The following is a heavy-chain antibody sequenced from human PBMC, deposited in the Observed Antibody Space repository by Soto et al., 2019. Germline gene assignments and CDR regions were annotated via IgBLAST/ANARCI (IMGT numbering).Heavy chain of an antibody. Sequence: EVQLVESGGGLVQPGGSLRLSCAASGFTFSSYEMNWVRQAPGKGLEWVSYISSSGSTIYYADSLKGRFTISRDDAKNSLYLQMNSLRAEDTALYYCATAGDSSRYYFDSWGQGTLVTVSS. CDR1: GFTFSSYE. V-gene: IGHV3-48*03. CDR3: ATAGDSSRYYFDS. D-gene: IGHD6-13*01. J-gene: IGHJ4*02. CDR2: ISSSGSTI.